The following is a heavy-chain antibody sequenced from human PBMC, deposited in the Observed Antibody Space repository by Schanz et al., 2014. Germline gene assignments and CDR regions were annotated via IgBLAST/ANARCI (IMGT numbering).Heavy chain of an antibody. CDR3: ARRGIRGVFSSFDY. J-gene: IGHJ4*02. CDR1: GYTFTSYA. D-gene: IGHD3-10*01. Sequence: QVQLVQSGSELKKPGASVKVSCRASGYTFTSYAVNWVRQAPGQGLQWMGWINTDTGNPTYAQGFTGRFVFSLDTSVSTTYLQISSLKAEDTAVYYCARRGIRGVFSSFDYWGLGTLVTVSS. CDR2: INTDTGNP. V-gene: IGHV7-4-1*02.